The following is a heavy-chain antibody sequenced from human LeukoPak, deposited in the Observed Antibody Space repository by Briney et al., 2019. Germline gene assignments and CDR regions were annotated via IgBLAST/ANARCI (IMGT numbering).Heavy chain of an antibody. CDR2: IYTSGST. V-gene: IGHV4-4*07. CDR1: SGSITNYY. D-gene: IGHD3-3*01. CDR3: AREYSTYYDFWSGGPSDAFDI. J-gene: IGHJ3*02. Sequence: PSETLSLTCTVSSGSITNYYWSWIRQPAGKGLEWIGRIYTSGSTNYNPSLKSRVTMSVDTSKNQFSLKLSSVTAADTAVYYCAREYSTYYDFWSGGPSDAFDIWGQGTMVTVSS.